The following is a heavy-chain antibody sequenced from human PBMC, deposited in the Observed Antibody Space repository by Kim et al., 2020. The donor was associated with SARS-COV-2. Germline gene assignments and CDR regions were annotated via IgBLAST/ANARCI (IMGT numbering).Heavy chain of an antibody. CDR3: ARDGAGGTQFDY. J-gene: IGHJ4*02. V-gene: IGHV6-1*01. D-gene: IGHD1-26*01. Sequence: DYAVSVKSQITINPDPSKNQFSLQLNSVTPEDTAVYYCARDGAGGTQFDYWGQGTLVTVSS.